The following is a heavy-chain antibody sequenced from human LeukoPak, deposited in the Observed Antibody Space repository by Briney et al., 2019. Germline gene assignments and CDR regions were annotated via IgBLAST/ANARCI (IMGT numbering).Heavy chain of an antibody. Sequence: PSETLSLTCTVSGGSISGDHWSWIRQPAGKGLEWIGRIYTTSGTTNYNPSLKSRVTMSADTTKNQVSLKLRSVTAADSAIYYCARVNATVVDYWGQGTLVTVSS. CDR1: GGSISGDH. CDR2: IYTTSGTT. J-gene: IGHJ4*02. CDR3: ARVNATVVDY. V-gene: IGHV4-4*07. D-gene: IGHD2-21*01.